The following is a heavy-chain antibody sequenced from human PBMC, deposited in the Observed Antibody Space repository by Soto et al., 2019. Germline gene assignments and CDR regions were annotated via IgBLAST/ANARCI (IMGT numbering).Heavy chain of an antibody. V-gene: IGHV3-30*18. CDR3: EKALLRPGRAYGMDV. Sequence: QVQLVESGGGVVQPGRSLRLSCAASGFTFSSYGMHWVRQAPGKGLEWVAVISYDGSNKYYADSVKGRFTISRDNSKNTLYLQMNSLRAEDTAVYYCEKALLRPGRAYGMDVWGQGTTVTVSS. CDR2: ISYDGSNK. CDR1: GFTFSSYG. J-gene: IGHJ6*02.